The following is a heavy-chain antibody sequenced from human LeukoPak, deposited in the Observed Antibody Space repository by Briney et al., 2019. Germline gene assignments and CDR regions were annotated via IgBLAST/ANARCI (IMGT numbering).Heavy chain of an antibody. D-gene: IGHD3-3*01. CDR3: ARESDKHYDFWSGYLALDY. J-gene: IGHJ4*02. CDR1: GFTFSSYG. V-gene: IGHV3-48*01. CDR2: ISSSGTTI. Sequence: GGSLRLSCAASGFTFSSYGMHWVRQAPGKGLEWVSYISSSGTTIYYADSVKGRFTISRDNAKNSLYLQMNSLRVEDTAVYYCARESDKHYDFWSGYLALDYWGQGTLVTVSS.